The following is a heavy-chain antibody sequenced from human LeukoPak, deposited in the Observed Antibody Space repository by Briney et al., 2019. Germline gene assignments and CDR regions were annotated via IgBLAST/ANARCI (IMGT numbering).Heavy chain of an antibody. Sequence: ASVKVSCKASGYTFTGYYMDWVRQAPGQGLEWMGWINPNSGGTNYAQKFQGRVTMTRDTSISTAYMELSRLRSDDTAVYYCARDVGIAARPSGYWGQGTLVTVSS. CDR2: INPNSGGT. CDR1: GYTFTGYY. D-gene: IGHD6-6*01. CDR3: ARDVGIAARPSGY. V-gene: IGHV1-2*02. J-gene: IGHJ4*02.